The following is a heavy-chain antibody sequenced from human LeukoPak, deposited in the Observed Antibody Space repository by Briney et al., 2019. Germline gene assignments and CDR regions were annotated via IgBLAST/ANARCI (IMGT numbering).Heavy chain of an antibody. CDR3: ARDTGGCSGGSCYDSGSDY. Sequence: GGSLRLSCAASGFTFSSYGMHWVRQAPGEGLEWVAVISYDGSNKYYADSVKGRFTISRDNAKNSLYLQMNSLRAEDTAVHYCARDTGGCSGGSCYDSGSDYWGQGTLVTVSS. J-gene: IGHJ4*02. CDR2: ISYDGSNK. D-gene: IGHD2-15*01. CDR1: GFTFSSYG. V-gene: IGHV3-30*03.